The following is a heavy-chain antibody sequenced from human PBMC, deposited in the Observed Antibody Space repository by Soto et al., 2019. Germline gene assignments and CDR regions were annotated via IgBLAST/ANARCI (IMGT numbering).Heavy chain of an antibody. Sequence: GGSLRLSCAASGFTVSSNYMSWVRQAPGKGLEWASVIYSGGSTYYADSVKGRFTISRDNSKNTLYLQMNSLRAEDTAVYYCARGEGRYYYDSSGYYFYYWGQGTLVTVSS. V-gene: IGHV3-53*01. CDR3: ARGEGRYYYDSSGYYFYY. J-gene: IGHJ4*02. CDR1: GFTVSSNY. CDR2: IYSGGST. D-gene: IGHD3-22*01.